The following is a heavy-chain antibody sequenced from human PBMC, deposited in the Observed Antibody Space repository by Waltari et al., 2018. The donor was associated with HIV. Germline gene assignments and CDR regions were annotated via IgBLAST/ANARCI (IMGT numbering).Heavy chain of an antibody. Sequence: EVQLVESGGGLVQPGRSLRLSCAASGFTFDDYAMHWVRQAPGKGREWVSGISWNSGSIGYADSVKGRFTISRDNAKNSLYLQMNSLRAEDTALYYCAKDGDDSSSWLDYWGQGTLVTVSS. CDR3: AKDGDDSSSWLDY. J-gene: IGHJ4*02. CDR1: GFTFDDYA. D-gene: IGHD6-13*01. V-gene: IGHV3-9*01. CDR2: ISWNSGSI.